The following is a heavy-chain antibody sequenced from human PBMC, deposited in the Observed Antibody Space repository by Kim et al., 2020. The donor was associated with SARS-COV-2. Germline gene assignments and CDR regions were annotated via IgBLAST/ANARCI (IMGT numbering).Heavy chain of an antibody. V-gene: IGHV3-33*05. CDR1: GFTFSSYG. D-gene: IGHD4-17*01. Sequence: GGSLRLSCAASGFTFSSYGMHWVRQAPGKGLEWVAVISYDGSNKYYADSVKGRFTISRDNSKNTLYLQMNSLRAEDTAVYYCAREHFDYGGNSGRVDYWGQGSLVTVSS. J-gene: IGHJ4*02. CDR2: ISYDGSNK. CDR3: AREHFDYGGNSGRVDY.